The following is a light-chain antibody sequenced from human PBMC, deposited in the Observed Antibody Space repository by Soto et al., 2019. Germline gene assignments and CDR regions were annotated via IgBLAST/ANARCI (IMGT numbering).Light chain of an antibody. J-gene: IGKJ2*03. CDR2: AAS. CDR1: QGVSGY. CDR3: QQSYRTPHS. V-gene: IGKV1-39*01. Sequence: DIPMTQSPSSLSASVGDRVTITCRASQGVSGYLLWYQQRQGRAPKLLIYAASNLLSGVPSRFSGSGSGANFTLTITSLQPEDFATYYYQQSYRTPHSFGQGTKLETK.